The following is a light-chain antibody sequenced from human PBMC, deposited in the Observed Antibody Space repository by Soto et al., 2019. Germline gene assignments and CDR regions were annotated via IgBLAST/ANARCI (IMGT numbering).Light chain of an antibody. CDR2: DAS. J-gene: IGKJ4*01. Sequence: VFTPSPSPLSFSPGPRATLSRRASQTFVSTYLAWYQQKPGQAPRLLIYDASNRATGIPDRFSGSGSGPDFTLTISRLEPEDFAVYYCHYYGGSPTFGGGTKVDIK. CDR1: QTFVSTY. V-gene: IGKV3-20*01. CDR3: HYYGGSPT.